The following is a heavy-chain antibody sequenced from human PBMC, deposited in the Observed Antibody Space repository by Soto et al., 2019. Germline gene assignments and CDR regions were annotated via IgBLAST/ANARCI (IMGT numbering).Heavy chain of an antibody. CDR1: GGSISSGGYS. D-gene: IGHD3-10*01. V-gene: IGHV4-30-2*01. Sequence: PSETLSLTCAVSGGSISSGGYSWSWIRQPPGKGLEWIGYIYHSGSTYYNPSLKSRVTISVDRSKNQFSLKLSSVTAADTAVYYCARERSGGDYSYGMDVWGQGTTVTVSS. CDR2: IYHSGST. J-gene: IGHJ6*02. CDR3: ARERSGGDYSYGMDV.